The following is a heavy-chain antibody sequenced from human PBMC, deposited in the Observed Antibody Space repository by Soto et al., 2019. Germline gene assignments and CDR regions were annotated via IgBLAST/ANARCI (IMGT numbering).Heavy chain of an antibody. Sequence: ASVKVSCKASGYTFTGYYMHWVRQAPGQGLEWMGWINPNSGGTNYAQKFQGRVTMTRDTSISTAYMELSRLRSDDTAVYYCARDPPREAVAGHGDYWGQGTLVTVSS. CDR2: INPNSGGT. V-gene: IGHV1-2*02. J-gene: IGHJ4*02. CDR3: ARDPPREAVAGHGDY. D-gene: IGHD6-19*01. CDR1: GYTFTGYY.